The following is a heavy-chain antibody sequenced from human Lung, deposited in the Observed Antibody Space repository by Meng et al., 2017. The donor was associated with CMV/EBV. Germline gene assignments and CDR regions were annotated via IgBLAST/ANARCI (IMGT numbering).Heavy chain of an antibody. D-gene: IGHD6-13*01. CDR1: GSTFRSYA. CDR2: ISYNGGKK. V-gene: IGHV3-30-3*01. Sequence: GESXKISCVASGSTFRSYAMHWVRQAPGKGLEWVAFISYNGGKKYYADSVKGRFTISRDNSNNTLYLQMSSLRADDTAVYYCVRSFAPYTSSWYGVWGQGTLVTVPS. CDR3: VRSFAPYTSSWYGV. J-gene: IGHJ4*02.